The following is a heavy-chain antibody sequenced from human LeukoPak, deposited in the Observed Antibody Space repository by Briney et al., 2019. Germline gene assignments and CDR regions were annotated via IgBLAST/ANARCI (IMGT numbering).Heavy chain of an antibody. CDR2: IKQDGSEK. Sequence: GRSLRLSCTASGFTFGDYAMSWVRQAPGKGLEWVANIKQDGSEKYYVDSVKGRFTISRDNAKNSLYLQMNSLRAEDTAVYYCARDGIGYCSGGSCYPPANWFDPWGQGTLVTVSS. V-gene: IGHV3-7*01. CDR1: GFTFGDYA. J-gene: IGHJ5*02. D-gene: IGHD2-15*01. CDR3: ARDGIGYCSGGSCYPPANWFDP.